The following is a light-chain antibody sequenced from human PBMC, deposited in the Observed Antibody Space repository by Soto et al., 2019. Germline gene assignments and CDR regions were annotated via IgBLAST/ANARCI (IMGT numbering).Light chain of an antibody. Sequence: QSVLTQPASVSGSPGQSITISCTGTSSDVGSYNYVSWYQHHPGKVPKLMIYDVSSRPSGVSNRFSGSKCGNTASLTISGLQTEDEADYYCSSYTTSETRVFGTGTKVTVL. CDR2: DVS. CDR1: SSDVGSYNY. CDR3: SSYTTSETRV. V-gene: IGLV2-14*03. J-gene: IGLJ1*01.